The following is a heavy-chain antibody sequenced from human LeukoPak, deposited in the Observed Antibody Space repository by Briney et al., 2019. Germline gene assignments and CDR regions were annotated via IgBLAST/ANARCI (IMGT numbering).Heavy chain of an antibody. V-gene: IGHV4-59*08. Sequence: SETLSLTCTVSGGSISSYYWSWIRQPPGKGLEWLGYIYYSGSINYNPSLKSRVTISVDTSKNQFSLKLSSVTAADTAVYYCARLSPLSITIFGVVRHYFDYWGQGTLVTVSS. CDR1: GGSISSYY. J-gene: IGHJ4*02. CDR2: IYYSGSI. CDR3: ARLSPLSITIFGVVRHYFDY. D-gene: IGHD3-3*01.